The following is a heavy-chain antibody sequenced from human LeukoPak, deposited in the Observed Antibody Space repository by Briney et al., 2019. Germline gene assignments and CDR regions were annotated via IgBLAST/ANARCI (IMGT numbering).Heavy chain of an antibody. V-gene: IGHV4-59*01. J-gene: IGHJ3*02. CDR1: GGSICSYY. Sequence: SETLSLTCTVSGGSICSYYWSWIRQPPGKGLEWIGYIYYSGSTNYNPSLKSRVTISVDTSKNQFSLKLSSVTAADTAVYYCARGSLESDQYDAFDIWGQGTMVTVSS. CDR2: IYYSGST. CDR3: ARGSLESDQYDAFDI.